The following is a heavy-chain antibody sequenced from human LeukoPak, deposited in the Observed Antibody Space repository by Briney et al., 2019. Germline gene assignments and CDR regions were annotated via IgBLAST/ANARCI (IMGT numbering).Heavy chain of an antibody. CDR1: GFIFSSYA. Sequence: PGGSLRLSCAASGFIFSSYAMSWVRQAPGKGLEWVSAISGSGGSTYYADSVKGRFTISRDNSKNTLYLQMNSLRAEDTAVYYCAKDLWHSSGWFYFDYWGQGTLVTVSS. J-gene: IGHJ4*02. D-gene: IGHD6-19*01. CDR2: ISGSGGST. V-gene: IGHV3-23*01. CDR3: AKDLWHSSGWFYFDY.